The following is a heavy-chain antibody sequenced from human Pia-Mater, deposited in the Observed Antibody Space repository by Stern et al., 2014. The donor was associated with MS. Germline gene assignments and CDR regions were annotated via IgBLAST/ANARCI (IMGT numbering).Heavy chain of an antibody. CDR1: GGTFNNYA. D-gene: IGHD4-23*01. V-gene: IGHV1-69*01. CDR2: VIPMFNTT. Sequence: VQLLESGPEERKSGSSVKVSCKASGGTFNNYAYSWVRQAPGQGLEWMGGVIPMFNTTEYAQKFQDRLTIIADESTSSAYMELNNLKIDDTAVYFCARFGGSAVWGQGTTVIVSS. CDR3: ARFGGSAV. J-gene: IGHJ6*02.